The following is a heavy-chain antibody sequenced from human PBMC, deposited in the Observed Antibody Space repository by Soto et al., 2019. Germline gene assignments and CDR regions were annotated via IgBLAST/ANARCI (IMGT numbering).Heavy chain of an antibody. V-gene: IGHV1-18*01. CDR2: ISAYNGNT. CDR1: GYTFTSYG. Sequence: ASVKVSCKASGYTFTSYGISWVRQAPGQGLEWMGWISAYNGNTNYAQKLQGRVTMTTDTSTSTAYMELRRLRSDDTAVYYCARGFGQYGSGSYSSDYWGQGTLVTVSS. CDR3: ARGFGQYGSGSYSSDY. D-gene: IGHD3-10*01. J-gene: IGHJ4*02.